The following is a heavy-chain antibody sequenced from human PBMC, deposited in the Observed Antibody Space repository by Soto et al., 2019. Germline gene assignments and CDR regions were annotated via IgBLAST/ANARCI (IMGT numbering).Heavy chain of an antibody. Sequence: GGSLRLSCAASGFTVSSNYMSWVRQAPGKGLEWVSVIYSGGSTYYADSVKGRFTISRDNSKNTLYLQMNSLRAEDTAVYYCARGITIFGVVIPTGYGMDVWGQGTTVTVSS. V-gene: IGHV3-53*01. CDR3: ARGITIFGVVIPTGYGMDV. D-gene: IGHD3-3*01. CDR1: GFTVSSNY. CDR2: IYSGGST. J-gene: IGHJ6*02.